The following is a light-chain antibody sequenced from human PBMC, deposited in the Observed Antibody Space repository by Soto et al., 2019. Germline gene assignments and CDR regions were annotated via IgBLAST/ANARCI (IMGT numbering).Light chain of an antibody. J-gene: IGKJ2*01. V-gene: IGKV1-39*01. Sequence: DIQMNQSPSSLSTSVGDRVTITCRASQSVRTYLNWYQQKPGKPPKLLISGSSRLQGGVPSRFSGSGSGTDFTLIISSLQPEDAATYYCQQGYSSPHAFGQGTKVDIK. CDR2: GSS. CDR3: QQGYSSPHA. CDR1: QSVRTY.